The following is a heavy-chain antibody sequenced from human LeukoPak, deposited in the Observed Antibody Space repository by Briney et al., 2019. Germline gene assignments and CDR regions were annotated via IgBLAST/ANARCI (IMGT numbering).Heavy chain of an antibody. CDR1: GVIFRDYY. CDR3: ARGDLDGSNCDY. CDR2: ISSSSSYT. D-gene: IGHD3-10*01. Sequence: PGGSLRLSCAASGVIFRDYYLRSLRQAPGKGLEWVSYISSSSSYTNYADSVKGRFTISRDNAKNSLYLQMNSLRAEDTAVYYCARGDLDGSNCDYWGQGTLVTVSS. J-gene: IGHJ4*02. V-gene: IGHV3-11*05.